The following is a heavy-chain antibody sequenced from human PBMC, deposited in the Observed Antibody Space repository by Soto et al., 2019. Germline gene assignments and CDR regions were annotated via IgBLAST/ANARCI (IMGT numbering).Heavy chain of an antibody. D-gene: IGHD5-12*01. CDR3: AHRVAGGYAVDF. CDR2: IYGDDDK. J-gene: IGHJ4*02. Sequence: QLTLKESGPTLVKPTQTLTLTCTFSGFSLSTTGVGVGWIRQPPGKALEWLALIYGDDDKRYSPSLKSRLTITKDTSKKLVVLTLANMDPVDTATYFCAHRVAGGYAVDFGGQGTQLTVSS. V-gene: IGHV2-5*02. CDR1: GFSLSTTGVG.